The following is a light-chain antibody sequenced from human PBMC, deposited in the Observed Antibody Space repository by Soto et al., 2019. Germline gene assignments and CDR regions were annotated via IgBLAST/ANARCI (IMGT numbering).Light chain of an antibody. CDR2: GAS. Sequence: EIVLTQSPGTLSLSPGERATLSCRASQSVRSSYLAWYQQKPGQAPRLLIYGASSRATGIPDRFSGSGSGTDFTLTISRLEPEDFAVYYCQQYGTSPITFGQGTRMEIK. J-gene: IGKJ5*01. CDR3: QQYGTSPIT. CDR1: QSVRSSY. V-gene: IGKV3-20*01.